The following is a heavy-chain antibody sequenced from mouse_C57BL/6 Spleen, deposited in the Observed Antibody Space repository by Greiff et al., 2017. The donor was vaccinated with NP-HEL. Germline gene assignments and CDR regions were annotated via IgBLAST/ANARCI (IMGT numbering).Heavy chain of an antibody. V-gene: IGHV1-81*01. CDR3: ARSDYGGYYAMDY. D-gene: IGHD2-4*01. CDR1: GYTFTSYG. Sequence: QVHVKQSGAELARPGASVKLSCKASGYTFTSYGISWVKQRTGQGLEWIGEIYPRSGNTYYNEKFKGKATLTADKSSSTAYMELRSLTSEDSAVYFCARSDYGGYYAMDYWGQGTSVTVSS. J-gene: IGHJ4*01. CDR2: IYPRSGNT.